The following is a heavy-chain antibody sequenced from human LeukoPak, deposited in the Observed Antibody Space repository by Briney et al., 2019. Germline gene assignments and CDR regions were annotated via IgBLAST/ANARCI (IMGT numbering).Heavy chain of an antibody. J-gene: IGHJ3*02. Sequence: GGSLRLSCAASGFTFSSYSMNWVRQAPGKGLEWVAVISYDGSNKYYADSVKGRFTISRDNSKNTLYLQMNSLRAEDTAVYYCARGYSSELDAFDIWGQGTMVTVSS. D-gene: IGHD6-19*01. CDR3: ARGYSSELDAFDI. CDR1: GFTFSSYS. CDR2: ISYDGSNK. V-gene: IGHV3-30*03.